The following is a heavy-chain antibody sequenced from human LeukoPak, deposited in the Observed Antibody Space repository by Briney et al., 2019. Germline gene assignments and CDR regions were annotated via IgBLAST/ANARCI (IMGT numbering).Heavy chain of an antibody. J-gene: IGHJ4*02. D-gene: IGHD3-10*01. CDR2: ISDSGSTI. CDR1: EFVFSDYY. V-gene: IGHV3-11*01. Sequence: GGSLRLSCAASEFVFSDYYMSWIRQAPGKGLGWVSYISDSGSTIYYADSVKGRFTISRDNVKNSLYLQMNGLRAEDTAVYYCAREMEGDYGSGTFFDLWGQGNMVTVSS. CDR3: AREMEGDYGSGTFFDL.